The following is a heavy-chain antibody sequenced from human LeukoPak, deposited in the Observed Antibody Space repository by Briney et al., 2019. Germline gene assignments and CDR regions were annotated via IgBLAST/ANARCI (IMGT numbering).Heavy chain of an antibody. J-gene: IGHJ4*02. Sequence: SETLSLTCTVSGYSISSGYYWGWIRQPPGKGLEWIGSIYHSGSTYYNPSLKSRVTISVDTSKNQFSLKLSSVTAADTAVYYCARRDDSSGYHKIFDYWGPGTLVTVSS. CDR3: ARRDDSSGYHKIFDY. D-gene: IGHD3-22*01. CDR1: GYSISSGYY. V-gene: IGHV4-38-2*02. CDR2: IYHSGST.